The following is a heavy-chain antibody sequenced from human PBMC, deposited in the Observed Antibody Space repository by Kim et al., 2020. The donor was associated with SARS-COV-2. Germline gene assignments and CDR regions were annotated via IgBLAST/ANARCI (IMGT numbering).Heavy chain of an antibody. CDR2: ITSNGNTI. V-gene: IGHV3-48*03. D-gene: IGHD6-13*01. J-gene: IGHJ4*02. CDR1: GFTFSSYE. Sequence: GGSLRLSCAASGFTFSSYEMNWVRQAPGKGLEWVSYITSNGNTIYYADSVKGRFTISRDNAKNSLYLQMNSLRAEHTAVYYCARVLGIHSIWYTLDYWGQRTLLTVS. CDR3: ARVLGIHSIWYTLDY.